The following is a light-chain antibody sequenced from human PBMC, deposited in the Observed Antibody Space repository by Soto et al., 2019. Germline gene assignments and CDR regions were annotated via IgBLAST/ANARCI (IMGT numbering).Light chain of an antibody. CDR2: AAS. CDR3: QKYNSAPLFT. J-gene: IGKJ3*01. CDR1: QGIRNY. V-gene: IGKV1-27*01. Sequence: DIQMTQSPSSLSASVGDRVNITCRASQGIRNYLAWYQQKPGKVPKLLIYAASTLQSGVPSRFSGSGSGTDFTLTISSLQPEDVATYYCQKYNSAPLFTFGPGTKVDIK.